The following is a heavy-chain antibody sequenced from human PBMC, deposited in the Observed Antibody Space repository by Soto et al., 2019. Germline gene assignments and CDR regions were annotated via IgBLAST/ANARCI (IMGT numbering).Heavy chain of an antibody. CDR3: ASYCSSTSCHRGYYYGMDV. D-gene: IGHD2-2*01. V-gene: IGHV1-18*04. Sequence: GASVKVSCKASGYTFTSYGISWVRQAPGQGLEWMGWISAYNGNTNYAQKIQGRVTMTTDTSTSTAYMELRSLRSDDTAVYYCASYCSSTSCHRGYYYGMDVWGQGTKVTVSS. CDR2: ISAYNGNT. CDR1: GYTFTSYG. J-gene: IGHJ6*02.